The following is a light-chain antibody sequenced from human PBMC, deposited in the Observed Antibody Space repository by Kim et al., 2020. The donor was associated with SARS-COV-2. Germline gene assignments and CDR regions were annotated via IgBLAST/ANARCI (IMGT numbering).Light chain of an antibody. J-gene: IGLJ2*01. CDR2: QDT. V-gene: IGLV3-1*01. CDR3: RAWDSSTVV. Sequence: SYELTQPPSVSVSPGQTATISCSGDKLGDKNACWYQKKPGQSPVVVIYQDTKRSSGIPERFSGSNSGKTATLTIRGTQALEEADYYCRAWDSSTVVFGGG. CDR1: KLGDKN.